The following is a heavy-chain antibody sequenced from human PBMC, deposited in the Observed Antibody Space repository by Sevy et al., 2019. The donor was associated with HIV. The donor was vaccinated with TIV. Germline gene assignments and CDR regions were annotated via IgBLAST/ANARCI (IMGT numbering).Heavy chain of an antibody. CDR3: AKDQGYCSSTSCYSDY. CDR1: GFTFISYA. D-gene: IGHD2-2*01. CDR2: ISGSGGRT. J-gene: IGHJ4*02. V-gene: IGHV3-23*01. Sequence: GGSLRLSCAASGFTFISYAMSWVRQAPGKGLEWVSAISGSGGRTYYADSVKGRFTISRDNSKNTLYLQMNSLRADDTAVYHCAKDQGYCSSTSCYSDYWGQGTLVTVSS.